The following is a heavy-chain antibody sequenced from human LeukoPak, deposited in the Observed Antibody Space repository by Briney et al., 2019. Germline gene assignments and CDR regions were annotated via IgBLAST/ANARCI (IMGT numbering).Heavy chain of an antibody. V-gene: IGHV3-23*01. Sequence: PGGSLRLSCAASGFTFSSYAMSWVRQAPGKGLEWVSATSGSGGSTYYADSVKGRFTISRDNSKNTLYLQMNSLRAEDTAVYYCAKPGPRRRLFVEYFQHWGQGTLVTVSS. D-gene: IGHD1-14*01. CDR1: GFTFSSYA. CDR2: TSGSGGST. CDR3: AKPGPRRRLFVEYFQH. J-gene: IGHJ1*01.